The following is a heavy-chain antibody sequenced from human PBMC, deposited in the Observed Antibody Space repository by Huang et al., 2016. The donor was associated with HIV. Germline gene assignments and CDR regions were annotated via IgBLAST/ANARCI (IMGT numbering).Heavy chain of an antibody. CDR3: ARHFSYYDSSGYTPWDAFDI. J-gene: IGHJ3*02. Sequence: QLQLQGSGPGLVKPSETLSLTCTVSGGSITSSIYYWGWIRQPPGKGLEWVGIIYYSGSTYYNPSLKSRVTVSVDTSKNQFSLKLSSVTAADTAVYYCARHFSYYDSSGYTPWDAFDIWGQGTMVTVSS. CDR1: GGSITSSIYY. CDR2: IYYSGST. V-gene: IGHV4-39*01. D-gene: IGHD3-22*01.